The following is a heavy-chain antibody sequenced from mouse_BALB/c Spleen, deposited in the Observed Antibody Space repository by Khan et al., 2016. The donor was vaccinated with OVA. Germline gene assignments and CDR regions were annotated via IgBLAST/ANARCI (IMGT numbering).Heavy chain of an antibody. V-gene: IGHV1-4*01. J-gene: IGHJ3*01. D-gene: IGHD2-12*01. CDR1: GYTFTTYT. CDR3: VSVGAYDGSDGWFAY. CDR2: IIPSNDYT. Sequence: QVQLQQPGAELARPGASVKMSCKASGYTFTTYTIHWVKQRPGQGLEWIGYIIPSNDYTNYNQKFKDRATLTADKSSSTAYMQLSSLTSEDSAVYYCVSVGAYDGSDGWFAYWGQGTLVTVSA.